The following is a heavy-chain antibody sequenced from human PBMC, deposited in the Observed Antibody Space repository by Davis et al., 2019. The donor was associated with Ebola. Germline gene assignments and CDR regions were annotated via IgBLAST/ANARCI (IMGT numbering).Heavy chain of an antibody. D-gene: IGHD2/OR15-2a*01. V-gene: IGHV4-34*01. CDR1: GGSFSGYY. CDR2: INHSGST. Sequence: PSETLSLTCAVYGGSFSGYYWSWIRQPPGKGLEWIGEINHSGSTNYNPSLKSRVTISVDTSKNQFSLKLSSVTAADTAVYYCARLWVRLYWFDPWGQGTLVTVSS. CDR3: ARLWVRLYWFDP. J-gene: IGHJ5*02.